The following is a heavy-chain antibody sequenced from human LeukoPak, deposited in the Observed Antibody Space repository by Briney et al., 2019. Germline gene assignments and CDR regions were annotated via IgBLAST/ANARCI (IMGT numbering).Heavy chain of an antibody. J-gene: IGHJ4*02. CDR1: GFSFSSDG. D-gene: IGHD3-22*01. CDR3: ARGGEIVVVTGRPDY. CDR2: ISSSGSTI. V-gene: IGHV3-48*04. Sequence: GGSLRLSCSASGFSFSSDGMSWIRQAPGKGLEWVSYISSSGSTIYYADSVKGRFTISRDNAKNSLYLQMNSLRAEDTAVYYCARGGEIVVVTGRPDYWGQGTLVTVSS.